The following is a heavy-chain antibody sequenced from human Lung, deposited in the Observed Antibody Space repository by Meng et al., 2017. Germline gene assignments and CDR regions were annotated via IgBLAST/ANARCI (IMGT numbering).Heavy chain of an antibody. J-gene: IGHJ4*02. D-gene: IGHD6-13*01. Sequence: GQLVLVGAEVKKPGASVKVSSKASGYTFPDYWLHWVRRAPGQGLEWMGRINPKSGDTHYAQRFQGRVTMTGDTSISTAYMELSGLRSDDTAMYYCARDEDISAAGKLFGDYWGQGTLVTVSS. CDR3: ARDEDISAAGKLFGDY. V-gene: IGHV1-2*06. CDR1: GYTFPDYW. CDR2: INPKSGDT.